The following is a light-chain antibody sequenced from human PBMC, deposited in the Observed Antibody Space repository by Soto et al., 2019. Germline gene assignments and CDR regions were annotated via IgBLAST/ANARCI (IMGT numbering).Light chain of an antibody. CDR1: SSDVGGYNY. Sequence: QSSLTQPPSASGSPGQSVTISCTGTSSDVGGYNYVSWYQQHPGKAPKLMIYEVNKRPSGVPDRFSGSKSGNTASLTVSGLQAEDEADYYCSSYTGSNSVVFGGGTKPPS. CDR2: EVN. V-gene: IGLV2-8*01. J-gene: IGLJ2*01. CDR3: SSYTGSNSVV.